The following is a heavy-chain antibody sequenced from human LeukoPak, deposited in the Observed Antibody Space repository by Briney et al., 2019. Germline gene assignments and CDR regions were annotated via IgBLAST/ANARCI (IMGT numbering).Heavy chain of an antibody. V-gene: IGHV1-69*05. CDR3: ARGLRQSAVVVPAAIRSLDYYYYYMDV. J-gene: IGHJ6*03. Sequence: SVKVSCKASGGTFSSYAISWVRQAPGQGREWMGGIIPIFGTANYAQKFQGRVTITTDESTSTAYMELSSLRSEDTAVYYCARGLRQSAVVVPAAIRSLDYYYYYMDVWGKGTTVTVSS. D-gene: IGHD2-2*02. CDR2: IIPIFGTA. CDR1: GGTFSSYA.